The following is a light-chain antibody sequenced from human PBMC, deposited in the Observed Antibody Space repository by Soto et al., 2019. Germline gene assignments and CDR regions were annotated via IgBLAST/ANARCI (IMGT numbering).Light chain of an antibody. V-gene: IGLV2-23*01. CDR1: SSDVGSYNL. CDR2: DDS. J-gene: IGLJ2*01. CDR3: CTYASSSTLV. Sequence: QSALTQPASVSGSPGQSITISCTGTSSDVGSYNLVSWYQQHPGKAPKLMIYDDSKRPPGVSNRFSGSTSGNTASLTISGLQADDEADYYCCTYASSSTLVLGGGTKLTVL.